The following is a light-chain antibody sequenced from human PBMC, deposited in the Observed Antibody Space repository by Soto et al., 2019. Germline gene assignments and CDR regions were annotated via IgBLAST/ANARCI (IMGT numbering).Light chain of an antibody. J-gene: IGKJ4*01. CDR1: QSVSSCY. CDR3: QQYDSSPLT. V-gene: IGKV3-20*01. CDR2: GAS. Sequence: EIVLTQSPGTLSLSPGERATLSCRASQSVSSCYLAWYQQKPGQAPRLLIYGASSRATGIPDRFSGSGSGTDFTLTISRLEPEDFAVYYCQQYDSSPLTFGGGTKVELK.